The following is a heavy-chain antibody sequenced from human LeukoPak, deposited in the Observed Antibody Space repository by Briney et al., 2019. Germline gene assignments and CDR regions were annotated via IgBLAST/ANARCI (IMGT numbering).Heavy chain of an antibody. D-gene: IGHD3-22*01. V-gene: IGHV4-34*01. CDR2: INHSGST. Sequence: SETLSLTCAVSGGSFSDYFWTWIRQPPGKGLEYIGEINHSGSTNYNPSLKSRVTMSVDTSKNQFSLKLSSVTAADTAVYYCARAGYYYDSSGYPRWFDPWGQGTLVTVSS. CDR1: GGSFSDYF. CDR3: ARAGYYYDSSGYPRWFDP. J-gene: IGHJ5*02.